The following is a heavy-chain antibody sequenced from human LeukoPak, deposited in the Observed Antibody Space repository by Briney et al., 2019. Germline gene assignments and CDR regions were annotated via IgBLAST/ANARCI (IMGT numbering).Heavy chain of an antibody. D-gene: IGHD1-1*01. J-gene: IGHJ2*01. Sequence: PSETLSPTCSVSGGAISGYYWSWIRQPAGKGLEWIGRIHYSGSTNYNPSLKSRVTMSVDTSKKQFSLTLSSMTAADTAVYYCARGPTSVEFRNWYFDLWGRGTLVTVSS. CDR2: IHYSGST. CDR3: ARGPTSVEFRNWYFDL. CDR1: GGAISGYY. V-gene: IGHV4-4*07.